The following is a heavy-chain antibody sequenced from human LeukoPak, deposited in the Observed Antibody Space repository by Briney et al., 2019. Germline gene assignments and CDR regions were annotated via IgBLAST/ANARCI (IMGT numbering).Heavy chain of an antibody. CDR3: ARDTGYSSPSEAY. CDR2: ISSSSSYI. V-gene: IGHV3-21*01. Sequence: GGSLRLSCAASGFTFSSYSMNWVRQAPGKGLEWVSSISSSSSYIYYADSVKGRFTISRDNAKDSLYLQMNSLRAEDTAVYYCARDTGYSSPSEAYWGQGTLVTVSS. J-gene: IGHJ4*02. D-gene: IGHD6-6*01. CDR1: GFTFSSYS.